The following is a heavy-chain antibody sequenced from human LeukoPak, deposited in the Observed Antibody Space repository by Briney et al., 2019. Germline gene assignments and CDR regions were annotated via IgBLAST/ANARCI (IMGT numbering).Heavy chain of an antibody. D-gene: IGHD1-26*01. V-gene: IGHV4-4*09. CDR1: GGSISSYY. CDR2: IYTSGST. CDR3: ARLSIVGAFDY. Sequence: SETLSLTCTVSGGSISSYYWSWIRQPPGKGLEWIGYIYTSGSTNYNPSLKSRVTISVDTSKNQFSLKLSSVTAADTAVYYCARLSIVGAFDYWGQGTLVTVS. J-gene: IGHJ4*02.